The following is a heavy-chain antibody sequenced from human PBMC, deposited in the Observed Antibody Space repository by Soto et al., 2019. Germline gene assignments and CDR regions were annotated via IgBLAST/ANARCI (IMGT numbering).Heavy chain of an antibody. CDR3: ARVRQLVGYFYYYMDV. CDR2: MNPNSGNT. V-gene: IGHV1-8*01. Sequence: ASVKVSCKASGYTFTSYDINWVRQATGQGLEWMGWMNPNSGNTDYTQKFQGRVNMTRNTSISTAYMELSSLRSDDTAIFYCARVRQLVGYFYYYMDVWGKGTTVTVSS. CDR1: GYTFTSYD. J-gene: IGHJ6*03. D-gene: IGHD6-6*01.